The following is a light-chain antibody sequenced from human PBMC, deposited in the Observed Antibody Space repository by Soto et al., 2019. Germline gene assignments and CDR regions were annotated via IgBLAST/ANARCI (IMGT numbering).Light chain of an antibody. V-gene: IGKV3-20*01. CDR2: GAS. CDR1: QSVSNNY. CDR3: QQYGSSPLT. Sequence: EIVLTQSPGTLSLSPGERATLSCRASQSVSNNYLAWYQQKPGQAPRLFIYGASSRATGIPDRFSGSGSGTDFTLTISRLEPEDSAVYYCQQYGSSPLTFGGGTKVEIK. J-gene: IGKJ4*01.